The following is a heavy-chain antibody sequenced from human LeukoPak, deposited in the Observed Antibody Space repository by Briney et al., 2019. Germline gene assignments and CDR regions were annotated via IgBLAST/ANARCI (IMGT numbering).Heavy chain of an antibody. CDR1: GYTFTSYD. J-gene: IGHJ4*02. D-gene: IGHD3-10*01. V-gene: IGHV1-8*01. CDR2: MNPNSGNT. Sequence: GASVKVSCKASGYTFTSYDINWVRQATGQGLEWMGWMNPNSGNTGYAQKFQGRVTMTRNTSISTAYMELSSLRSEETAVYYFARAGRGGGAIDCWGQGTLVTVSS. CDR3: ARAGRGGGAIDC.